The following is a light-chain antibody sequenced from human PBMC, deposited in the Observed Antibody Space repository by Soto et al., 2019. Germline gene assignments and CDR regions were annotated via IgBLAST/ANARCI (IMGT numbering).Light chain of an antibody. V-gene: IGKV3-20*01. J-gene: IGKJ5*01. CDR1: QSVSSSY. CDR2: GAS. Sequence: EIVLTQSPGPLSLSPGERATLSCRASQSVSSSYLAWYQQKPGQAPRLLIYGASSRATGIPDRFSGSGSGTDFTLTISRLEPEDFAVYYCQQYGSPPITFGQGTRLEIK. CDR3: QQYGSPPIT.